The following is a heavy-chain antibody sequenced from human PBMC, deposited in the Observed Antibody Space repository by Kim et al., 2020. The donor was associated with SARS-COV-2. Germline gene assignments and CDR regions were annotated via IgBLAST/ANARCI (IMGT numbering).Heavy chain of an antibody. J-gene: IGHJ4*02. V-gene: IGHV1-69*01. D-gene: IGHD5-12*01. Sequence: GRVTITADESTSTAYMELSSLRSEDTAVYYCARPAIRGDSGYDFGYYFDYWGQGTLVTVSS. CDR3: ARPAIRGDSGYDFGYYFDY.